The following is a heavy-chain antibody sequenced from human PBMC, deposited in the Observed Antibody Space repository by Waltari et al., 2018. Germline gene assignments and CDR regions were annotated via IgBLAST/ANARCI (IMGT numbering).Heavy chain of an antibody. J-gene: IGHJ3*02. V-gene: IGHV3-30*02. D-gene: IGHD4-17*01. Sequence: QVQLVESGGGVVQPGGSLRLSCAASGFAFSGYGLHWVRQAPGKGLEWVAFITFDGTKKYYADSVKGRFTISRDNPKNTMCLQMNSLRPDDTAIYYCASIFAGTAVTTIQPIDIWGQGTMVTVSS. CDR3: ASIFAGTAVTTIQPIDI. CDR1: GFAFSGYG. CDR2: ITFDGTKK.